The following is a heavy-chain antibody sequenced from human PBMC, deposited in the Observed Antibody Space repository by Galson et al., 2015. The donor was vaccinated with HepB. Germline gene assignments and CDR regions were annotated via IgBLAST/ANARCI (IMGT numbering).Heavy chain of an antibody. CDR2: VTKNGGTQ. V-gene: IGHV3-30-3*01. D-gene: IGHD3/OR15-3a*01. CDR1: EFFFGAYT. Sequence: SLRLSCATSEFFFGAYTMHWVRQAPGKGLEWVAAVTKNGGTQFYADSVRGRFTISRDNSASTLSLEMSSLRDEDTALYYCARDLIWTFAFDVWGQGTMVAGSS. J-gene: IGHJ3*01. CDR3: ARDLIWTFAFDV.